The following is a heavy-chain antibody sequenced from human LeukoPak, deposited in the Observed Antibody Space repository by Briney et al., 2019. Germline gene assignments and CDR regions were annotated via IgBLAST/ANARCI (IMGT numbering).Heavy chain of an antibody. J-gene: IGHJ6*03. Sequence: SETLSLTCTVSGGSISSSSYYWGWIRQPPGKGLEWIGSIYYSGSTYYNPSLKSRVTISVDTSKNQFSLKLSSVTAADTAVYYCATPSHLLRFPKARSDYYYYYMDVWGKGTTVTVSS. D-gene: IGHD3-3*01. CDR3: ATPSHLLRFPKARSDYYYYYMDV. V-gene: IGHV4-39*07. CDR2: IYYSGST. CDR1: GGSISSSSYY.